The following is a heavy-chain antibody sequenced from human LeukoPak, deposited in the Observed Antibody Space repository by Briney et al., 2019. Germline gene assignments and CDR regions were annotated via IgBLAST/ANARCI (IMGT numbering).Heavy chain of an antibody. CDR2: IIPIFGRA. CDR1: GGTFSSYV. V-gene: IGHV1-69*06. Sequence: SVKVSCKASGGTFSSYVISWVRQAPGQGLEWMGGIIPIFGRANYAQKFQGRVTIIADKSTSTAYMELSSLSSEDTAVYYCARSRSCNGGSCYPNPYYYGMDVWGKGTTVTVSS. J-gene: IGHJ6*04. D-gene: IGHD2-15*01. CDR3: ARSRSCNGGSCYPNPYYYGMDV.